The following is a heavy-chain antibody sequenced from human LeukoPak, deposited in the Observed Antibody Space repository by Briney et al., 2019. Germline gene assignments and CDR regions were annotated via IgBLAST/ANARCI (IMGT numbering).Heavy chain of an antibody. V-gene: IGHV3-21*01. D-gene: IGHD1-7*01. J-gene: IGHJ4*02. CDR1: GFTFSSYS. CDR2: ISSSSSYI. CDR3: ARDSEQELRYVIGHFDY. Sequence: KPGGSLILSCAASGFTFSSYSMNWVRQAPGKGLEWVSSISSSSSYIYYADSVKGRFTISRDNAKNSLYLQMNSLRAEDTAVYCCARDSEQELRYVIGHFDYWGQGTLVTVSS.